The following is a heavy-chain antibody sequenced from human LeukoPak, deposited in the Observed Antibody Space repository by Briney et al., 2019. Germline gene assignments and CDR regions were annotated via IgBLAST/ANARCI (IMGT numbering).Heavy chain of an antibody. CDR2: IYYTGST. CDR3: ARRVAVAGPIDY. CDR1: GGSIDNY. Sequence: SETLSLTCTVSGGSIDNYWTWIRQPPGKGLEWIGYIYYTGSTNYNPSLKSRVTISVDTSKNQFSLKLSSVTAADTAVYYCARRVAVAGPIDYWGQGTLVTVSS. V-gene: IGHV4-59*08. J-gene: IGHJ4*02. D-gene: IGHD6-19*01.